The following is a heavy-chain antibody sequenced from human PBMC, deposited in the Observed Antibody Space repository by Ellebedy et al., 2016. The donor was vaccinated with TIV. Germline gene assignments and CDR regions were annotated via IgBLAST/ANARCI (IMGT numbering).Heavy chain of an antibody. V-gene: IGHV3-23*01. CDR3: AKDWGKYGWNPEY. CDR1: GFTFDNFA. Sequence: GESLKISCATSGFTFDNFALRWFRQAPGKGPEWVSAIMGSGDRTFYPDSVKGRFTISRDKSKNMQYLQMNSLRAEDTAIYYCAKDWGKYGWNPEYWGQGTQVTVSS. J-gene: IGHJ4*02. CDR2: IMGSGDRT. D-gene: IGHD3-16*01.